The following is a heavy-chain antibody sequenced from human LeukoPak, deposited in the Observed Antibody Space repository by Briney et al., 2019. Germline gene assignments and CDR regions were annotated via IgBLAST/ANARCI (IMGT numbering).Heavy chain of an antibody. V-gene: IGHV4-34*01. CDR2: INHSGST. Sequence: SETLSLTCAVYGGSFSGYYWRWIRQPPGKGLEWIGEINHSGSTNYNPSLKSRVTISVDTSKNQFSLKLSSVTAADTAVYYCARGADIVVVVAATHFDYWGQGTLVTVSS. CDR3: ARGADIVVVVAATHFDY. CDR1: GGSFSGYY. D-gene: IGHD2-15*01. J-gene: IGHJ4*02.